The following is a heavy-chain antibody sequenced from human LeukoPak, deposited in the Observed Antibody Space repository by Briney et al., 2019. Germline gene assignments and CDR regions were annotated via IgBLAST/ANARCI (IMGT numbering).Heavy chain of an antibody. J-gene: IGHJ3*01. V-gene: IGHV1-2*02. CDR3: ALWEIIHYAFDF. Sequence: EASAKVSCMASGYSFTDYYMHWVRQAPGQGLEWMGWINPNSGGTNYAQKFQGRVTMTRDTSISTAYMELNRLRSDDTAVYYCALWEIIHYAFDFWGQGTMVTVSS. D-gene: IGHD3-10*01. CDR1: GYSFTDYY. CDR2: INPNSGGT.